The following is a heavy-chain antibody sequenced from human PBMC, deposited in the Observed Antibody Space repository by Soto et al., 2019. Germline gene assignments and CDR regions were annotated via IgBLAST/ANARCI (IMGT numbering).Heavy chain of an antibody. D-gene: IGHD6-13*01. V-gene: IGHV1-2*02. J-gene: IGHJ6*01. CDR2: INPNSGGT. CDR1: GYTFTGYY. Sequence: ASVKVSCKASGYTFTGYYMHWVRQAPGQGLEWMGWINPNSGGTNYAKKFQGRVTMTRDTSISTAYMELSRLRSDDTAVYYCARSWVYYYGMDVWGQGTTVTVSS. CDR3: ARSWVYYYGMDV.